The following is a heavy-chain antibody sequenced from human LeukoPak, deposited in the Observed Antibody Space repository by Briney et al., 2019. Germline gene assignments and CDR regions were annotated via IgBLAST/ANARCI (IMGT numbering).Heavy chain of an antibody. J-gene: IGHJ4*02. CDR2: IYYSGST. Sequence: PSETLSLTCTVSGGSISNYYWSWIRQPPGKGLEWIGYIYYSGSTYYNPSLKSRVTISVDTSKNQFSLKLSSVTAADTAVYYCARHLDHCSSTSCYRNYFDYWGQGTLVTVSS. V-gene: IGHV4-59*04. D-gene: IGHD2-2*01. CDR3: ARHLDHCSSTSCYRNYFDY. CDR1: GGSISNYY.